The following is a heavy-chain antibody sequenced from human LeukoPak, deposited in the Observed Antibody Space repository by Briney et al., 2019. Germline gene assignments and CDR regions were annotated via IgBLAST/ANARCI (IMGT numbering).Heavy chain of an antibody. CDR2: IYTSGST. CDR3: ARGDSGYDPWYNWFDP. J-gene: IGHJ5*02. Sequence: SETLSLTCTVSGGSISSSSYYWSWIRQPAGKGLEWIGRIYTSGSTNYNPSLKSRVTMSVDTSKNQFSLKLSSVTAADTAVYYCARGDSGYDPWYNWFDPWGQGTLVTVSS. V-gene: IGHV4-61*02. CDR1: GGSISSSSYY. D-gene: IGHD5-12*01.